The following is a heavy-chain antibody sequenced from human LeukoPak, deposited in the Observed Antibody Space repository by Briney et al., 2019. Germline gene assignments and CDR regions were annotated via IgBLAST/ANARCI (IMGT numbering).Heavy chain of an antibody. CDR3: ARGRLSSGWYDD. CDR1: GFIFTDYY. J-gene: IGHJ4*02. Sequence: GGSLRLSCAASGFIFTDYYMSWVRQAPGKGLEWVSFIDSGSTSKKYADSVKGRFSISRDNAKNTLYLHMNSLRAEDTAVYYCARGRLSSGWYDDWGQGTLVTVSS. CDR2: IDSGSTSK. V-gene: IGHV3-11*06. D-gene: IGHD6-19*01.